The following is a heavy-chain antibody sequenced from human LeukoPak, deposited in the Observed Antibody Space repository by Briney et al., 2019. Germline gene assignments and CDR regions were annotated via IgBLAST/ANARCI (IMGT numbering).Heavy chain of an antibody. V-gene: IGHV1-18*01. CDR1: GYTFTNYG. CDR3: ARMVRGVPYYYGMDV. Sequence: GASVKVSCKASGYTFTNYGISWVRQAPGQGLEWMGWIGGFNGNTNYGQKVQGRVTMTTDTSTITAYMELRSLRSDDTAVYYCARMVRGVPYYYGMDVWGQGTTVTVSS. J-gene: IGHJ6*02. D-gene: IGHD3-10*01. CDR2: IGGFNGNT.